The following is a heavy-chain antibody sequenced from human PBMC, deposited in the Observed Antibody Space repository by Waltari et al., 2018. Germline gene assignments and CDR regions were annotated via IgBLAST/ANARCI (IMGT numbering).Heavy chain of an antibody. D-gene: IGHD6-6*01. CDR1: GFSLSTSGVG. V-gene: IGHV2-5*02. CDR3: AHRQRRTRIAARPGVHYFDY. CDR2: IYWDDDK. J-gene: IGHJ4*02. Sequence: QITLKESGPTLVKPTQTLTLTCTFSGFSLSTSGVGVGWIRQPPGKALEWLALIYWDDDKRYSPSLKSRLTITKDTSKNQVVLTMTNMDPVDTATYYCAHRQRRTRIAARPGVHYFDYWGQGTLVTVSS.